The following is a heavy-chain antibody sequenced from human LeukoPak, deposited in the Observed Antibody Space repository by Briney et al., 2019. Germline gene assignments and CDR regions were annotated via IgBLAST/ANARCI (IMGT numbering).Heavy chain of an antibody. D-gene: IGHD2/OR15-2a*01. J-gene: IGHJ4*02. CDR1: GFTFSSYA. CDR2: ISGSGGST. CDR3: AKPQFSDTNSFGTESGGDY. V-gene: IGHV3-23*01. Sequence: PGGSLRLSCAASGFTFSSYAMSWVRQAPGKGLEWVSAISGSGGSTYYADSVKGRFTISRDNSKNTLYLQMNSLRAEDTAVYYCAKPQFSDTNSFGTESGGDYWGQGTLVTVSS.